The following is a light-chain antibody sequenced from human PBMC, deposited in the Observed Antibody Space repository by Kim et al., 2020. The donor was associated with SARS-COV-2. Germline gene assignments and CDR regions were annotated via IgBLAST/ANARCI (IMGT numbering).Light chain of an antibody. J-gene: IGKJ4*01. CDR2: DAS. CDR3: QQYRKWPLT. Sequence: PGERATLSCRASQSVDNSLAWYQQKPGQSPRVLIYDASNRATGIPARFSGSGSGTDFSLTISSLEPEDFAVYYCQQYRKWPLTFGGGTKVDIK. CDR1: QSVDNS. V-gene: IGKV3-11*01.